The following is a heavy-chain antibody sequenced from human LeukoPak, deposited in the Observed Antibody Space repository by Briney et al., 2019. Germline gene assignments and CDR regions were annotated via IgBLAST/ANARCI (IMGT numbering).Heavy chain of an antibody. J-gene: IGHJ6*02. CDR2: MNPNSGNT. CDR3: ARGREYQLLISMDV. Sequence: ASVKVSCKVSGYTFTSYDVNWVRQATGQGLEWMGWMNPNSGNTGYAQKFQGRVTMTRNTSISTAYVELSSLRSEDTAVYYCARGREYQLLISMDVWGQGTTVTVSS. CDR1: GYTFTSYD. D-gene: IGHD2-2*01. V-gene: IGHV1-8*01.